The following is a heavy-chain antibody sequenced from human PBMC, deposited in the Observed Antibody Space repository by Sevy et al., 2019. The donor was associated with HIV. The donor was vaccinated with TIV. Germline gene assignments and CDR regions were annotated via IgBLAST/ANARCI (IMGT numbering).Heavy chain of an antibody. CDR2: INSDSSVT. D-gene: IGHD4-17*01. CDR1: GYIFTDYY. Sequence: ASVKVSCKASGYIFTDYYIHWVRQAPGQGLEWMAWINSDSSVTNYAQKFQGEVTVTRDTSLSTAYLELTRLKSNDTAIYYCARLTTQPTSDHYGMDIWGQGTTVTVSS. V-gene: IGHV1-2*02. CDR3: ARLTTQPTSDHYGMDI. J-gene: IGHJ6*02.